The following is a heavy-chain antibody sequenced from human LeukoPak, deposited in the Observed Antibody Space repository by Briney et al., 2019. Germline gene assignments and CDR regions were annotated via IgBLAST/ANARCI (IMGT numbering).Heavy chain of an antibody. V-gene: IGHV3-30-3*01. CDR1: GFTFSSYA. CDR2: ISYDGSNK. Sequence: GGSLRLSCAASGFTFSSYAMHWVRQAPGKGLEWVAVISYDGSNKYYADSVKGRFTIPRDNSKNTLYLQMNSLRAEDTAVYYCARGEYSSGYPQVDYWGQGTLVTVSS. J-gene: IGHJ4*02. D-gene: IGHD3-22*01. CDR3: ARGEYSSGYPQVDY.